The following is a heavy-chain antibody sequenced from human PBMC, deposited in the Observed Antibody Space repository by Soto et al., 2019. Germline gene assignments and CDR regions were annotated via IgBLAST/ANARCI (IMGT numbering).Heavy chain of an antibody. CDR3: VIGYCSSTSCYAKRGWFDP. CDR2: INHSGST. D-gene: IGHD2-2*01. Sequence: PSETLSLTCAVYGGSFSGYYWSWIRQPPGKGLEWIGEINHSGSTNYNPSLKSRVTISVDTSKNQFSLKLSSVTAADTAVYYCVIGYCSSTSCYAKRGWFDPWGQGTLVTVSS. CDR1: GGSFSGYY. V-gene: IGHV4-34*09. J-gene: IGHJ5*02.